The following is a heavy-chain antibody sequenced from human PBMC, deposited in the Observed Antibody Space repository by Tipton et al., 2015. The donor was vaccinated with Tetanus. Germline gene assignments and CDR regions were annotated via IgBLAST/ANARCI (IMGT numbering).Heavy chain of an antibody. D-gene: IGHD3-22*01. Sequence: QVQLVQSGAEVKEPGSSVKVSCKASGGAFSSSAFSWVRQAPGQGLEWMGGVIPIFRTTTYAQKFQGTVTITADKSTSTVYMELSSLRSEDTATYYCARGGYDSDTYSYYYYSMDVWGQGTTVTVSS. CDR1: GGAFSSSA. CDR3: ARGGYDSDTYSYYYYSMDV. J-gene: IGHJ6*02. V-gene: IGHV1-69*06. CDR2: VIPIFRTT.